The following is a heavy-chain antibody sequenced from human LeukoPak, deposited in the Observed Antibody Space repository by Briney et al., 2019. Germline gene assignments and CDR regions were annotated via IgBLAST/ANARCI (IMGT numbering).Heavy chain of an antibody. V-gene: IGHV1-69*06. CDR3: ARDAYCGGDCYMYYFDY. CDR1: GGTFISYA. J-gene: IGHJ4*02. D-gene: IGHD2-21*02. CDR2: IIPIFGTA. Sequence: GASVKVSCKASGGTFISYAISWVRQAPGQGLEWMGGIIPIFGTANYAQKFQGRVTITADKSTSTAYMELSSLRSEDTAVYYCARDAYCGGDCYMYYFDYWGQGTLVTVSS.